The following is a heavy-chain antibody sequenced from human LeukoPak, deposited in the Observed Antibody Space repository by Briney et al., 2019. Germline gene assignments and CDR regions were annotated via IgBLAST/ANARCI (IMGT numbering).Heavy chain of an antibody. J-gene: IGHJ6*03. CDR1: GYTFTNYG. CDR3: ARWGLVAPGTYYFYYMDV. CDR2: INAYNVDT. D-gene: IGHD2-2*01. Sequence: GASVKVSRKASGYTFTNYGVSWVRQAPGQGLEWMGWINAYNVDTHYAQNLQGRLTMTTDTSTSMAFMELRSLRPDDTAVYFCARWGLVAPGTYYFYYMDVWGRGTTVTVSS. V-gene: IGHV1-18*01.